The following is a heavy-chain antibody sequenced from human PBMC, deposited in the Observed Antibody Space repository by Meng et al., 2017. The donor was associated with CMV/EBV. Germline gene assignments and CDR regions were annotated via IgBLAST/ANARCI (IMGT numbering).Heavy chain of an antibody. D-gene: IGHD1-26*01. V-gene: IGHV1-2*02. CDR2: INPNSGGT. J-gene: IGHJ4*02. Sequence: QVEPGQSGGGVEKPGASVKVSCKASGYPFTGYYMHWVRQAPGQGLEWMGWINPNSGGTNYAQKFQGRVTMTRDTSISTAYMELSRLRSDDTAVYYCARVGVRLGPFDYWGQGTLVTVSS. CDR1: GYPFTGYY. CDR3: ARVGVRLGPFDY.